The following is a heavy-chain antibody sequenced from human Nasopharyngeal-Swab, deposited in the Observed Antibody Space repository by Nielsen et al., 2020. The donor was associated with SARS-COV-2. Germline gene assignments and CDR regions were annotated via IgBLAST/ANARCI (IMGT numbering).Heavy chain of an antibody. Sequence: GESLKISCEGSGYSFSDYWIAWVRQMPGKGLEWMGIIYPGDSDTRYSPSFQGQVAISADKSISTAYLQWSSLKASDTAMYYCARRSGFYSGPFDYWGQGTLVTVSS. CDR1: GYSFSDYW. V-gene: IGHV5-51*01. J-gene: IGHJ4*02. CDR2: IYPGDSDT. D-gene: IGHD3-22*01. CDR3: ARRSGFYSGPFDY.